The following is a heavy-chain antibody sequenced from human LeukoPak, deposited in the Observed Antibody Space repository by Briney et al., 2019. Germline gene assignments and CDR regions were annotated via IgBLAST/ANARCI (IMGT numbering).Heavy chain of an antibody. Sequence: PSETLSLTCTVSGGSISSGGYYWSWIRQHPGKGLEWIGYIYYSGGTYYNPSLKSRVTISVDTSKNQFSLKLSSVTAEDTAVYYCAKDLSYYGSVSEIDYWGQGTLVTVSS. J-gene: IGHJ4*02. CDR2: IYYSGGT. CDR1: GGSISSGGYY. D-gene: IGHD3-10*01. CDR3: AKDLSYYGSVSEIDY. V-gene: IGHV4-31*03.